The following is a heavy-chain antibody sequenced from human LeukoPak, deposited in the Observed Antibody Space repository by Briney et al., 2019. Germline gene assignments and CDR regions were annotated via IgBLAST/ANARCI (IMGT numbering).Heavy chain of an antibody. J-gene: IGHJ4*02. Sequence: GGSLRLSCAASEFTFNNYAMRWVRQAPGKGLEWVSGISGGGDSTLYADSVKGRFTISRDNAKNSLYLQMNNLRVEDTAMYYCAGGTGFIIKDWGQGTLVTVSS. CDR3: AGGTGFIIKD. CDR2: ISGGGDST. D-gene: IGHD3-9*01. CDR1: EFTFNNYA. V-gene: IGHV3-23*01.